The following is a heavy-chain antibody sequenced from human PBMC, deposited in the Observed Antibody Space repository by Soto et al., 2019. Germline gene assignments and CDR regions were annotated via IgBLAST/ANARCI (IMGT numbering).Heavy chain of an antibody. D-gene: IGHD4-17*01. V-gene: IGHV3-74*01. J-gene: IGHJ3*02. Sequence: GGSLRLSCAASGFTFSSYWMHWVRQAPGKGLVWVSRINIDGSSTSYADSVKGRFTISRDNAKNTLYLQMNILRAEDTVVYYCARSFGDYGSFNDAFDIWGQGTMVTVSS. CDR2: INIDGSST. CDR1: GFTFSSYW. CDR3: ARSFGDYGSFNDAFDI.